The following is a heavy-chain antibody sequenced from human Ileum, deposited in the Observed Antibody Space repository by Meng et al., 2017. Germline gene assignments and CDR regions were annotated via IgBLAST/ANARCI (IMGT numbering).Heavy chain of an antibody. V-gene: IGHV1-18*01. J-gene: IGHJ4*02. CDR2: ISAYSGNT. CDR1: GYIFTRYG. D-gene: IGHD4-23*01. Sequence: QVQLVPSGAEGKKPGASVKVSCKASGYIFTRYGIGWVRQAPGQGLEWMGWISAYSGNTKYAQKLQGRVTMTTDTSTSTAYMELRNLRSDDTAVYYCARDTVGTTLGDYWGQGTLVTVSS. CDR3: ARDTVGTTLGDY.